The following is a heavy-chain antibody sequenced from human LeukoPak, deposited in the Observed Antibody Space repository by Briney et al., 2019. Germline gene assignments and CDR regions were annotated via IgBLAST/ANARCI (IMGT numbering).Heavy chain of an antibody. D-gene: IGHD1-26*01. CDR2: ISYDGSNK. Sequence: GGSLRLSCAASGFTFSSYAMHWVRQAPGKGLEWVALISYDGSNKYYADSVKGRFTISRDNSKNTLYLQMNSLRAEDTAVYYCAREQRSYSGSYSPFDYWGQGTLVTVSS. CDR3: AREQRSYSGSYSPFDY. CDR1: GFTFSSYA. J-gene: IGHJ4*02. V-gene: IGHV3-30-3*01.